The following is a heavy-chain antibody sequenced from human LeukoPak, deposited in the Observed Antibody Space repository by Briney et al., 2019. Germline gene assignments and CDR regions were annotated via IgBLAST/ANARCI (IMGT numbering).Heavy chain of an antibody. CDR2: IKQDGSEK. V-gene: IGHV3-7*01. D-gene: IGHD3-22*01. J-gene: IGHJ4*02. CDR1: GFTFNTYE. CDR3: ARDHHYYDSSGYLDY. Sequence: PGGSLRLSCAASGFTFNTYEMNWVRQAPGKGLEWVANIKQDGSEKYYVDSVKGRFTISRDNAKNSLYLQMNSLRAEDTAVYYCARDHHYYDSSGYLDYWGQGTLVTVSS.